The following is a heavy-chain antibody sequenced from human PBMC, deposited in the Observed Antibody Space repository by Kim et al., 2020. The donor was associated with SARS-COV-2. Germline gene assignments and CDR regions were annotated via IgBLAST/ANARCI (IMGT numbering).Heavy chain of an antibody. CDR3: AKDGGGWSRDC. J-gene: IGHJ4*02. V-gene: IGHV1-46*01. CDR2: T. D-gene: IGHD2-15*01. Sequence: TRYSQKLQGRLTVTRDTSTSTVYMELSSLRSEDTAVYYCAKDGGGWSRDCWGQGTLVTVSS.